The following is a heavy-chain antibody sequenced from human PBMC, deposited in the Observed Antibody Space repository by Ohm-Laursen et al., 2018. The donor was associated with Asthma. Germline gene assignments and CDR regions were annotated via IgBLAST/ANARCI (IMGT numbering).Heavy chain of an antibody. CDR2: VEPDGSST. CDR3: AKNIRPDY. J-gene: IGHJ4*02. D-gene: IGHD2/OR15-2a*01. CDR1: GFTFSSYG. Sequence: SLRLSCAASGFTFSSYGMHWVRQAPGKGLVWVSRVEPDGSSTTYADSVKGRFTISRDNSKNTLYLQMNSLRAEDTAVYYCAKNIRPDYWGQGTLVTVSS. V-gene: IGHV3-74*01.